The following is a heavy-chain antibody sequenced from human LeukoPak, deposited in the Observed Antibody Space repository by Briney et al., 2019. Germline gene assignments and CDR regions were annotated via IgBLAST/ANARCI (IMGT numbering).Heavy chain of an antibody. J-gene: IGHJ4*02. CDR3: ARRALGMGGFDY. CDR1: EYSFTNYL. CDR2: IYPGDSDA. D-gene: IGHD3-16*01. Sequence: GESLKISCKGSEYSFTNYLIGWVRQMPGKGLEWMGIIYPGDSDARYSPSFQGHVTISADKSINTAYLQWSSLKASDTAMYYCARRALGMGGFDYWGQGTLVTVSS. V-gene: IGHV5-51*01.